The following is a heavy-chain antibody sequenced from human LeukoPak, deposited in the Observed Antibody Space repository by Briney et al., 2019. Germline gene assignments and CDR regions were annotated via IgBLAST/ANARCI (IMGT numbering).Heavy chain of an antibody. Sequence: GALRLSCAASGFTFSSYSMNWVRQAPGRGLEWVSSISTSSSYIYYADSVEGRFTISRDNARNSLYLQMNSLRAEDTAVYYCARDDYGDRGYWGQGTLVTVSS. V-gene: IGHV3-21*01. J-gene: IGHJ4*02. CDR1: GFTFSSYS. D-gene: IGHD4-17*01. CDR2: ISTSSSYI. CDR3: ARDDYGDRGY.